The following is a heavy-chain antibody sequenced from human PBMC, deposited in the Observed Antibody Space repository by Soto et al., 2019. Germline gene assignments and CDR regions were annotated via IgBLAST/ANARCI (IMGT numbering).Heavy chain of an antibody. CDR2: INHSGST. D-gene: IGHD6-13*01. Sequence: LSLTCAVYGGSFSGYYWSWIRQPPGKGLEWIGEINHSGSTNYNPSLKSRVTISVDTSKNQFSLKLSSVTAADTAVYYCARGLYSTRWKYYYYGMDVWGQGTTVTVSS. CDR3: ARGLYSTRWKYYYYGMDV. J-gene: IGHJ6*02. CDR1: GGSFSGYY. V-gene: IGHV4-34*01.